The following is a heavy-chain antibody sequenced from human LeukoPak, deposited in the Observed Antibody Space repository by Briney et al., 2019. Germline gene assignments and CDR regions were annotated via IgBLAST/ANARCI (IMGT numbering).Heavy chain of an antibody. CDR3: ARGSETYYFGSGSLRKENWFDP. CDR2: ISSSGTTT. V-gene: IGHV3-48*03. CDR1: GFTFATYE. Sequence: GGSLRLSCAASGFTFATYELNWVRQAPGKGLEWLSYISSSGTTTYYADSVKGRFTISRDDAKNSLYLQMNSLRAEDTSVYYCARGSETYYFGSGSLRKENWFDPWGEGTLVTVSS. J-gene: IGHJ5*02. D-gene: IGHD3-10*01.